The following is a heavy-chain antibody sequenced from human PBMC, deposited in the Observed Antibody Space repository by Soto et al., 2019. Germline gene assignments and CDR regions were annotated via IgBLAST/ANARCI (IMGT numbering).Heavy chain of an antibody. CDR2: IIPIFGTA. V-gene: IGHV1-69*13. D-gene: IGHD3-3*01. CDR1: GGTFSSYA. Sequence: SVKVSCKASGGTFSSYAISWVRQAPGQGLEWMGGIIPIFGTANYAQKFQGRVTITADESTSTAYMELSSLRSEDTAVYYCARVQVTIFGVAPPGEDYYGMDVWGQGTTVTVSS. CDR3: ARVQVTIFGVAPPGEDYYGMDV. J-gene: IGHJ6*02.